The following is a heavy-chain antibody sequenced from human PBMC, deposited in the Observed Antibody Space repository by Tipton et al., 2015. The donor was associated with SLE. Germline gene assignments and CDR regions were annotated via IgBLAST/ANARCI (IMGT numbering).Heavy chain of an antibody. D-gene: IGHD1-26*01. CDR2: IYYSGST. J-gene: IGHJ3*02. CDR1: GGPTSSYY. CDR3: ARQYGRGAFDI. V-gene: IGHV4-59*08. Sequence: TLSLTCTVSGGPTSSYYWGWIRQPPGKGLEWIGYIYYSGSTNYNPSLKSRVTISVDTSKNQFSLKLSSVTAADTAVYYCARQYGRGAFDIWGQGTMVTVSS.